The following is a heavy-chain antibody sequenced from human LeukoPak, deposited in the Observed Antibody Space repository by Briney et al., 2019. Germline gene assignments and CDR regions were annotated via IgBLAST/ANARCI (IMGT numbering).Heavy chain of an antibody. D-gene: IGHD3-3*01. V-gene: IGHV3-23*01. CDR1: GFTFSSYA. CDR3: TKDWSGYDAFDI. J-gene: IGHJ3*02. CDR2: ISGSGGST. Sequence: QTGGSLRLSCAASGFTFSSYAMSWVRQAPGKGLEGVSAISGSGGSTYYADSVKGRFTISRDNSKNTLYLQMNSLRAEDTAVYYCTKDWSGYDAFDIWGQGTMVTVSS.